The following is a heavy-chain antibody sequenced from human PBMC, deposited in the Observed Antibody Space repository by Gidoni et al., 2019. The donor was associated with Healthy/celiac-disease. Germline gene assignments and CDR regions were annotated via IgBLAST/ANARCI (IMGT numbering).Heavy chain of an antibody. J-gene: IGHJ3*02. Sequence: EVQLVESGGGLVQPGRSLRLSCTASGFTFGDYAMSWFRQAPGKGLEWVGFIRSKAYGGTTEYAASVKGRFTISRDDSKSIAYLQMNSLKTEDTAVYYCTRDFAGIGVVVITHDAFDIWGQGTMVTVSS. CDR2: IRSKAYGGTT. CDR1: GFTFGDYA. D-gene: IGHD3-22*01. CDR3: TRDFAGIGVVVITHDAFDI. V-gene: IGHV3-49*03.